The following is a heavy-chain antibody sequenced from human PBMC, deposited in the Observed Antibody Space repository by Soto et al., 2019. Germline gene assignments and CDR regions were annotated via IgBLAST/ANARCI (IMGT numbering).Heavy chain of an antibody. D-gene: IGHD3-3*01. CDR1: GFTVSSNY. V-gene: IGHV3-53*01. CDR3: ARVRVLRFLEWFPDY. Sequence: GGSLRLSCAASGFTVSSNYMSWVRQAPGRGLEWCSVISSGAGTCYADSVKGRLNMSIDNSKNTLYLQMNSLRGDDTAVDSCARVRVLRFLEWFPDYWGQGPLVTVSS. CDR2: ISSGAGT. J-gene: IGHJ4*02.